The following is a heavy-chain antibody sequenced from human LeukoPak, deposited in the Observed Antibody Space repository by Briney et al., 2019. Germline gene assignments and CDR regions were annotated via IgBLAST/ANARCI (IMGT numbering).Heavy chain of an antibody. CDR2: INHSGST. V-gene: IGHV4-34*01. Sequence: SETLSLTCAVYGGSFSGYYWSWLRQPPGKGLEWIGEINHSGSTNYNPSLMSRVTISVDTSKNQFSLKLSSVTAADTAVYYCARSYSYGPQPIDYWGQGTLVTVSS. CDR1: GGSFSGYY. D-gene: IGHD5-18*01. J-gene: IGHJ4*02. CDR3: ARSYSYGPQPIDY.